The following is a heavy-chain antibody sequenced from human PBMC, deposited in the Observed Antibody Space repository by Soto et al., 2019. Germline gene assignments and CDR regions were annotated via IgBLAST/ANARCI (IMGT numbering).Heavy chain of an antibody. J-gene: IGHJ6*02. CDR3: ARDSAVTTTTSYYYGMDV. Sequence: GESLKISCAASGFTFSSYGMHWVRQAPGKGLEWVAVIWYDGSNKYYADSVKGRFTISRDNSKNTLYLQMNSLRAEDTAVYYCARDSAVTTTTSYYYGMDVWGQGTTVTVSS. CDR1: GFTFSSYG. CDR2: IWYDGSNK. V-gene: IGHV3-33*01. D-gene: IGHD4-17*01.